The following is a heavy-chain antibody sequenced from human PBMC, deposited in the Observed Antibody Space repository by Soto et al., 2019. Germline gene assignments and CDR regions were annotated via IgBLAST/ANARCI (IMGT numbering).Heavy chain of an antibody. V-gene: IGHV3-53*01. Sequence: GSLRLSCAASGFTVSSNYMSWVRQAPGKGLEWVSVIYSGGSTYYADSVKGRFTISRDNSKNTLYLQMNSLRAEDTAVYYCASDSSGYYDNGMDVWGQGTTVNVSS. CDR3: ASDSSGYYDNGMDV. CDR1: GFTVSSNY. J-gene: IGHJ6*02. D-gene: IGHD3-22*01. CDR2: IYSGGST.